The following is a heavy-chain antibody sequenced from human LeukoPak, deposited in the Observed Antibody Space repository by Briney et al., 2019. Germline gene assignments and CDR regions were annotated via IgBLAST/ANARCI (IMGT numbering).Heavy chain of an antibody. D-gene: IGHD3-10*01. CDR3: ARASMVRGVILLPSDY. Sequence: PSETLSLTCTVSGGSVSSDNYYWSWIRQPPGKGLEWIGYIYNSGSTKYNPSLKSRVTISVDTSKNQFSLKLNSVTAADTAVYYCARASMVRGVILLPSDYWGQGTLVTVSS. J-gene: IGHJ4*02. CDR1: GGSVSSDNYY. CDR2: IYNSGST. V-gene: IGHV4-61*01.